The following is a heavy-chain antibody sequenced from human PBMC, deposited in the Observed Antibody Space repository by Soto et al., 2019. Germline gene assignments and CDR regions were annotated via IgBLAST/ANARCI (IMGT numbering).Heavy chain of an antibody. J-gene: IGHJ6*02. V-gene: IGHV3-33*01. Sequence: QVQVVESGGGVVQPGRSLRLSCAASGFTFSSYTMYWVRQAPGKGLEGVAIIWHDGSNKYYVDSVKGRFTISRDNSKNTLYLQMNSLRAEDTAVYYCAREDWNDGHYCGMGVWGHGTTVTVSS. D-gene: IGHD1-1*01. CDR2: IWHDGSNK. CDR3: AREDWNDGHYCGMGV. CDR1: GFTFSSYT.